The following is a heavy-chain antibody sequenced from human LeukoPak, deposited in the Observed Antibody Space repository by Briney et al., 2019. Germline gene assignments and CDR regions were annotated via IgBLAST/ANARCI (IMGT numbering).Heavy chain of an antibody. CDR1: GGSISSYY. CDR2: IYYSGGT. CDR3: ASSEATTTPPPYGMDV. J-gene: IGHJ6*02. D-gene: IGHD5-12*01. Sequence: SETLSLTCTVSGGSISSYYWSWIRQPPGKGLEWIGYIYYSGGTFYNPSLKSRVTISVDMSKNQFSLRLNSVTAADTAVYYCASSEATTTPPPYGMDVWGQGTTVTVSS. V-gene: IGHV4-59*06.